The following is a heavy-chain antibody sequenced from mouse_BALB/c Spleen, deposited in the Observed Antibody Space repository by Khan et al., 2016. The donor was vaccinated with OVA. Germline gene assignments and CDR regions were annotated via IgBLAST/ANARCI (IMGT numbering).Heavy chain of an antibody. V-gene: IGHV1-4*01. CDR3: VRDGAYHRNDGWFAY. Sequence: VQLQESGAELARPGASVKMSCKASGYTFTSYTIHWIKLRPGQGLEWIGYINPSTGYSNYTQKFKDKVTLTADKSSTTAYLQLSSLTSDDSAVYNCVRDGAYHRNDGWFAYWGLGTLVTVSA. J-gene: IGHJ3*01. CDR1: GYTFTSYT. CDR2: INPSTGYS. D-gene: IGHD2-14*01.